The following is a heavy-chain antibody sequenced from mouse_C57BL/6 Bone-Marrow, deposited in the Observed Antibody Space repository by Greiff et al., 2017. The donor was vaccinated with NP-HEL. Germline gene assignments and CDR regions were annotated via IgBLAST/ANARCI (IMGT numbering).Heavy chain of an antibody. CDR3: TRVSGYVPNYYAMDY. Sequence: QVQLQQSGAELVRPGASVTLSCKASGYTFTDYEMHWVKQTPVHGLEWIGAIDPETGGTAYNQKFKGKAILTADKSSSTAYMELRSLTSEDSAVYYCTRVSGYVPNYYAMDYWGQGTSVTVSS. CDR1: GYTFTDYE. J-gene: IGHJ4*01. CDR2: IDPETGGT. V-gene: IGHV1-15*01. D-gene: IGHD3-2*02.